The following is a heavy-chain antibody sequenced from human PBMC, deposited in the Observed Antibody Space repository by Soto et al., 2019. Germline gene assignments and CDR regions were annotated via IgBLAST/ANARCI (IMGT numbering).Heavy chain of an antibody. J-gene: IGHJ3*02. D-gene: IGHD3-10*01. CDR2: IIPIFGTA. CDR1: GGTFSSYA. CDR3: ARGVYYYGSGSYLTGDAFDI. V-gene: IGHV1-69*01. Sequence: QVQLVQSGAEVKKPGSSVKVSCKASGGTFSSYAISWVRQAPGQGLEWMGGIIPIFGTANYAQKFQGRVTITADESTSTAYMELSSLRSEDTAVYYCARGVYYYGSGSYLTGDAFDIWGQGTMVTVSS.